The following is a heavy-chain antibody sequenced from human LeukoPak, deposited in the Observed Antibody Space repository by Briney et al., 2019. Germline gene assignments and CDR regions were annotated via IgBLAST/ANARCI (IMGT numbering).Heavy chain of an antibody. J-gene: IGHJ5*02. CDR3: ATHVLFDSNHYSYWFDP. CDR2: IYYSGST. V-gene: IGHV4-39*01. CDR1: GGSISSSSYY. D-gene: IGHD5/OR15-5a*01. Sequence: PSETLSLTCTVSGGSISSSSYYWGWIRQPPGKGLEWIGSIYYSGSTYYNPSLKSRVTISVDTSKNQFSLKLSSVTAADTAVYFCATHVLFDSNHYSYWFDPWGQGTLVTVSS.